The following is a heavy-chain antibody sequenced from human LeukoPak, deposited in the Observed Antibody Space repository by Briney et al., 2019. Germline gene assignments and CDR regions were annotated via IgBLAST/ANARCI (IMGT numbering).Heavy chain of an antibody. J-gene: IGHJ3*02. V-gene: IGHV3-21*01. Sequence: GGSLRLSCAASGFTFSSYSMNWVRQAPGKGLEWVSSISSSSSYIYYADSVKGRFTISRDNAKNSLYLQMNSLRAEDTAVYYCAREAVVGTEDAFDIWGQGTMVTVSS. CDR1: GFTFSSYS. CDR2: ISSSSSYI. CDR3: AREAVVGTEDAFDI. D-gene: IGHD6-19*01.